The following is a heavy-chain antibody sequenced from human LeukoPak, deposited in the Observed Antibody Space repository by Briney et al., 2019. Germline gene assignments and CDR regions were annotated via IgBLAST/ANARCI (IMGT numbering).Heavy chain of an antibody. Sequence: MTSETLSLTCTVSSGSISSYYWSWIRQPPGKGLEWIGYIYYSGSTNYNPSLKSRVTISVDTSKNQFSLKLSSVTAADTAVYYCARNTMVRGGYYYYGMDVWGQGTTVTVSS. CDR2: IYYSGST. CDR1: SGSISSYY. D-gene: IGHD3-10*01. J-gene: IGHJ6*02. CDR3: ARNTMVRGGYYYYGMDV. V-gene: IGHV4-59*01.